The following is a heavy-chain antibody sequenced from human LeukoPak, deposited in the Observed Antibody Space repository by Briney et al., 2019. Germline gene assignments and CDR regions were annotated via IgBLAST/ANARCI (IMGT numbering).Heavy chain of an antibody. CDR1: AYTFTGYD. J-gene: IGHJ3*02. V-gene: IGHV1-2*02. CDR3: ARSRDDAFDI. CDR2: INPNSGGT. Sequence: GASVKVSCNASAYTFTGYDMHWVRHAPGQGLEWMGWINPNSGGTDSAQKFQDRVTMARETSIPTAYMELSRLISDDPAVYYCARSRDDAFDIWGQGTMVTVSS.